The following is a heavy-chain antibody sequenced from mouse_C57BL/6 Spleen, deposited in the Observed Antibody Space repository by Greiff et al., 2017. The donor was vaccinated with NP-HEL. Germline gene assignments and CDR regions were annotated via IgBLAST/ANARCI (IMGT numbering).Heavy chain of an antibody. Sequence: EVKLMESGGGLVQPGGSLSLSCAASGFTFTDYYMSWVRQPPGKALEWLGFIRNKANGYTTEYSASVKGRFTISRDNSQSILYLQMNALRAEDSATYYCARSSYDYDALDYWGQGTTLTVSS. CDR2: IRNKANGYTT. V-gene: IGHV7-3*01. CDR3: ARSSYDYDALDY. D-gene: IGHD2-4*01. CDR1: GFTFTDYY. J-gene: IGHJ2*01.